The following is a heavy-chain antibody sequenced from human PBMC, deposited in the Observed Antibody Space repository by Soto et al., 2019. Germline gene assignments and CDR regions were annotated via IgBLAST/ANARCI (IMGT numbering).Heavy chain of an antibody. CDR2: INPNSGGT. CDR1: GYTFSCYY. CDR3: ARDGEWLQRYYYYYNGMDV. D-gene: IGHD5-12*01. J-gene: IGHJ6*02. Sequence: ASVKVSCKASGYTFSCYYMYWVRQAPVQGLEWMGWINPNSGGTNYGQKFQGRVTMTRDTSISTAYMELSRLRSDDTAVYYCARDGEWLQRYYYYYNGMDVWGQGTTVTVS. V-gene: IGHV1-2*02.